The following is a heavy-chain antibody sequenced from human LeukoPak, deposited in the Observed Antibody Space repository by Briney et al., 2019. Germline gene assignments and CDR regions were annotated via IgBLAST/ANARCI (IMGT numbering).Heavy chain of an antibody. D-gene: IGHD3-10*01. CDR2: IYYSGST. V-gene: IGHV4-59*12. J-gene: IGHJ5*02. CDR1: GGSISSYY. Sequence: PSETLSLTCTVSGGSISSYYWSWIRQPPGKGLEWIGYIYYSGSTNYNPSLKSRVTISVDTSKNQFSLKLSSVIAADTAVYYCARYQFYYYGSGNWFDPWGQGTLVTVSS. CDR3: ARYQFYYYGSGNWFDP.